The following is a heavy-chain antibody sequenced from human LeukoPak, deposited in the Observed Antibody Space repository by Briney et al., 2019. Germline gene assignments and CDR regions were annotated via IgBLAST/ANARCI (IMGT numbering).Heavy chain of an antibody. J-gene: IGHJ4*02. CDR1: GYRFSGYF. V-gene: IGHV1-2*02. Sequence: GASVKVSCKASGYRFSGYFIHWVRQAPGQGLEWMGWIKPDTGRTNYARKFQGRVTMTGDTSVSAASMELSGLRPDDTALYYCARLIIGATRGLDYWGQGTLVTVSS. CDR3: ARLIIGATRGLDY. CDR2: IKPDTGRT. D-gene: IGHD5-12*01.